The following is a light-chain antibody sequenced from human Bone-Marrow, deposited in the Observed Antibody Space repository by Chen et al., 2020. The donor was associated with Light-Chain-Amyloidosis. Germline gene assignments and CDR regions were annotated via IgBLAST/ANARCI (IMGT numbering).Light chain of an antibody. V-gene: IGLV2-23*02. J-gene: IGLJ1*01. CDR3: CSYAGSNTYV. Sequence: QSALTQPASVSGSPGQSITISCTGTSSDVGSFNLVSWYQQHPSKAPKLMIYEVNKRPSGVSKRFSGSKSGNTASLTISGLQAEDEADYYCCSYAGSNTYVFGTETKVTVL. CDR1: SSDVGSFNL. CDR2: EVN.